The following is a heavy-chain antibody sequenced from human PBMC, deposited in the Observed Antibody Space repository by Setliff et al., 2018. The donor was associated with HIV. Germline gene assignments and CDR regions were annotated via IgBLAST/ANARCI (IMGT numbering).Heavy chain of an antibody. Sequence: KASETLSLTCTVSGDSISSGGYYWSWIRQHPGKGLEWIGYIFYSGTTYYNPSLKSRVTISVDTSKNQSSLKLTSVTAADTAVYYCARGTYTSRRGAFDIWGQGTMVTVS. J-gene: IGHJ3*02. CDR1: GDSISSGGYY. CDR3: ARGTYTSRRGAFDI. D-gene: IGHD1-1*01. V-gene: IGHV4-31*03. CDR2: IFYSGTT.